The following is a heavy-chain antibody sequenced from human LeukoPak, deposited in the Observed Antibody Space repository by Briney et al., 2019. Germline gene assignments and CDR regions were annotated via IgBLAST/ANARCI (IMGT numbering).Heavy chain of an antibody. CDR2: ISASGGST. J-gene: IGHJ4*02. CDR1: EFTFSNYA. V-gene: IGHV3-23*01. D-gene: IGHD6-19*01. Sequence: GGSLRLSCAASEFTFSNYAMSWVRQAPGKGLEWVSGISASGGSTYYADSVKGRFTISRDNSRNTLYLQMNSVRVEDTAVYYCAKRVAGAVYYFDFWGQGTLVSVSS. CDR3: AKRVAGAVYYFDF.